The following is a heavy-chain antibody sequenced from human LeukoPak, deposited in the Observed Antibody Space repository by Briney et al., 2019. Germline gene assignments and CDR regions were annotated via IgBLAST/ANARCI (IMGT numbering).Heavy chain of an antibody. D-gene: IGHD3-10*01. Sequence: SETLSLTCIVSGVSISTSSYYWSWIRQPPGKGLEWMASIYYSGSTYYNTSLKGRVSISIDTSKNQFSLKLSSVTAADTAVYYCARVLWFGELLYFDYWGQGTLVTVSS. J-gene: IGHJ4*02. V-gene: IGHV4-39*07. CDR2: IYYSGST. CDR3: ARVLWFGELLYFDY. CDR1: GVSISTSSYY.